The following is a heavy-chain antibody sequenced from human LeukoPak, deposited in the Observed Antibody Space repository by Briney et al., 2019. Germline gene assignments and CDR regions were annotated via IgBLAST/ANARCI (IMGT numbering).Heavy chain of an antibody. CDR3: ARTRSAWIQLWLQFDAFDI. J-gene: IGHJ3*02. CDR2: ISAYNGNT. Sequence: ASVKVSCKASGYTFTSYGISWVRQALGQGPEWMGWISAYNGNTNYAQKLQGRVTMTTDTSTSTAYMELRSLRSDDTAVYYCARTRSAWIQLWLQFDAFDIWGQGTMVTVSS. CDR1: GYTFTSYG. V-gene: IGHV1-18*01. D-gene: IGHD5-18*01.